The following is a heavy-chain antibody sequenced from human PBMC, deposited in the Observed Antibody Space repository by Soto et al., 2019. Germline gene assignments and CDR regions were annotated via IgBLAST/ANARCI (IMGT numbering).Heavy chain of an antibody. J-gene: IGHJ5*02. V-gene: IGHV4-59*08. D-gene: IGHD3-16*01. CDR1: DGSISSYY. CDR3: ARLGSGPWFDP. Sequence: SETLSLTCTVADGSISSYYWSWIRKPPGKGLEWIGYIYYSGSTNYNPSLKSRVTISVDTSKNQFSLKLSSVTAADTAVYYCARLGSGPWFDPWGQGTLVTVSS. CDR2: IYYSGST.